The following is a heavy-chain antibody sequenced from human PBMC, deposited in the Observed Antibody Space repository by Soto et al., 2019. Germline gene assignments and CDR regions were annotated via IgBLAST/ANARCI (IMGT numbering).Heavy chain of an antibody. Sequence: QVTLKESGPVLVNPTETLTLRCTVSGLSITDSEMGVSWIRQPPGQPLEWLAHIDSSGEKSYRTFLKRRLAISKDTSNSQIVLTMTNIDPADTATYYCARTHLAVAVSPWFDPWGQGIPVTVSS. CDR2: IDSSGEK. CDR1: GLSITDSEMG. CDR3: ARTHLAVAVSPWFDP. V-gene: IGHV2-26*01. D-gene: IGHD6-19*01. J-gene: IGHJ5*02.